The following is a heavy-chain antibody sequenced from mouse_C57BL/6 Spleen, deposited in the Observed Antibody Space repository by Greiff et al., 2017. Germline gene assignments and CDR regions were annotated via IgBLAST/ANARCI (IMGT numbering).Heavy chain of an antibody. V-gene: IGHV5-4*01. CDR1: GFTFSSYA. J-gene: IGHJ1*03. D-gene: IGHD2-3*01. Sequence: EVQGVESGGGLVKPGGSLKLSCAASGFTFSSYAMSWVRQTPEKMLEWVATISDGGSYTYYPDNVKGRFTISRDNAKNNLYLQMSHLKSEDTAMYYCARGADGYYVVYCDVWGTGTTLTVSS. CDR2: ISDGGSYT. CDR3: ARGADGYYVVYCDV.